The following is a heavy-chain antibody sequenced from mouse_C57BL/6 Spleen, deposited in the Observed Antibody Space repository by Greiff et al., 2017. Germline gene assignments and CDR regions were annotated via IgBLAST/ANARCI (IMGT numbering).Heavy chain of an antibody. D-gene: IGHD2-4*01. Sequence: QVQLQQPGAELVRPGSSVKLSCKASGYTFTSYWMDWVKQRPGQGLEWIGNIYPSDSETHYNQKFKDKATLTVDKSSSTAYMQLSSLTSEDSAVYYCARKSYYDPFYAMDDWGQGTSVTVSS. J-gene: IGHJ4*01. CDR3: ARKSYYDPFYAMDD. CDR1: GYTFTSYW. CDR2: IYPSDSET. V-gene: IGHV1-61*01.